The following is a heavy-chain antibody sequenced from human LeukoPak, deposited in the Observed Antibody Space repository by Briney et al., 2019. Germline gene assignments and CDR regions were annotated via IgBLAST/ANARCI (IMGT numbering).Heavy chain of an antibody. CDR1: GGSISSSSYY. Sequence: SETLSLTCTVSGGSISSSSYYWGWIRQPPGKGLEWIGSIYYSGSTYYNPSLKSRVTISVDTSKNQFSLKLSSVTAADTAVYYCARQTIFGVVSNYMDVWGKGTTVTVSS. CDR3: ARQTIFGVVSNYMDV. CDR2: IYYSGST. V-gene: IGHV4-39*01. J-gene: IGHJ6*03. D-gene: IGHD3-3*01.